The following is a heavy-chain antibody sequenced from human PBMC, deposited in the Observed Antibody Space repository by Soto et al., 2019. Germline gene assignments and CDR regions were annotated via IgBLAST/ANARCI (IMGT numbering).Heavy chain of an antibody. V-gene: IGHV3-30-3*01. Sequence: QVQLVESGGGVVQPGRSLRLSCAASGFTFTWYTMHWVRQAPGKGLEWVALISYSGGSQDYADSLTGRFTISRDNSVNTLYLQMHSLRAEDTAVYYCAREPYDGYNDNTFDFWGQGTLVTVSS. CDR1: GFTFTWYT. D-gene: IGHD3-16*01. CDR2: ISYSGGSQ. J-gene: IGHJ4*02. CDR3: AREPYDGYNDNTFDF.